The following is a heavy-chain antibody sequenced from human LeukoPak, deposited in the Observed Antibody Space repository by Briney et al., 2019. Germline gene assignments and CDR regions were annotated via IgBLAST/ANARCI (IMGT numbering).Heavy chain of an antibody. CDR3: ANRGLFRGHDYGDY. J-gene: IGHJ4*02. V-gene: IGHV3-23*01. CDR2: ISGSGGST. D-gene: IGHD3-10*01. CDR1: GFTFSSYA. Sequence: HTGGSLRLSCAASGFTFSSYAMSWVRQAPGKGLEWVSAISGSGGSTYYADSVKGRFTISRDNSKNTLYLQMNSLRAEDTAVYYCANRGLFRGHDYGDYWGQGTLVTVSS.